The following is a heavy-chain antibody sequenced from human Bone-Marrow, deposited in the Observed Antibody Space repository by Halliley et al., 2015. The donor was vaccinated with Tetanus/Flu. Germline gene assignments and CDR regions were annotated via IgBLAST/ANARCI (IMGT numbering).Heavy chain of an antibody. CDR1: GFTFSNYE. CDR3: ARDSDTSGYYWYFDL. CDR2: ISSSGSTM. D-gene: IGHD3-22*01. V-gene: IGHV3-48*03. Sequence: SLRLSCAASGFTFSNYEMNWVRQAPGKGLEWISYISSSGSTMYYADSVKGRFTTSRDNAKNSLYLQMNSLRAEDTAVYYCARDSDTSGYYWYFDLWGPGTLVTVSS. J-gene: IGHJ2*01.